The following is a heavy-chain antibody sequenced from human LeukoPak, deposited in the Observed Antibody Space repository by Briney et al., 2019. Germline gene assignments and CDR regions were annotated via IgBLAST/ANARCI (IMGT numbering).Heavy chain of an antibody. V-gene: IGHV4-59*01. Sequence: SETLSLTCTVSGGSISSYYWSWIRQPPGKGLEWIGYIYYSGSTNYNPSLKSRVTISVDTSKNQFSLKLSSVTAADTAVYYCARGRYSSERLSEFDYWAREPWSPSPQ. CDR2: IYYSGST. CDR3: ARGRYSSERLSEFDY. D-gene: IGHD6-25*01. J-gene: IGHJ4*02. CDR1: GGSISSYY.